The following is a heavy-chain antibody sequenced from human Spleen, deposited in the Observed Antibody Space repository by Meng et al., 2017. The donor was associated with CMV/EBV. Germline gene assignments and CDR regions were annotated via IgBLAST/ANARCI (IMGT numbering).Heavy chain of an antibody. CDR1: GFTFSSYS. V-gene: IGHV3-21*04. CDR3: ARGVGHFGVVTDY. CDR2: ISSSSSYI. J-gene: IGHJ4*02. D-gene: IGHD3-3*01. Sequence: GESLKISCAASGFTFSSYSMNWVRQAPGKGLEWVSSISSSSSYIYYADSVKGRFTISRDNSKNTLYLQMNSLRAEDTAVYYCARGVGHFGVVTDYWGQGTLVTVSS.